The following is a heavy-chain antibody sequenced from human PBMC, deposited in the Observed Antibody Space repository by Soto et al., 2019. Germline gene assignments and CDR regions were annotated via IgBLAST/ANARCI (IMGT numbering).Heavy chain of an antibody. D-gene: IGHD1-7*01. J-gene: IGHJ5*02. CDR3: ASHNWNYWFDP. CDR2: IYYSGST. V-gene: IGHV4-61*08. Sequence: SETLSLTCTVSGDSVSSGDYYLSWIRQPPGKGLEWIGYIYYSGSTTYHPSLKSRVTISLDKSKNQLSLNLSPVTAADTAVYYCASHNWNYWFDPWGQGTLVTVSS. CDR1: GDSVSSGDYY.